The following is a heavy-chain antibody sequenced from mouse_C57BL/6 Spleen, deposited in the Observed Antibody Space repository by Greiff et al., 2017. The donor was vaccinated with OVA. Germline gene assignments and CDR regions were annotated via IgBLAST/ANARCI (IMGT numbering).Heavy chain of an antibody. CDR3: TRWGYDYDPFAY. CDR1: GYTFTDYE. CDR2: IDPETGGT. J-gene: IGHJ3*01. V-gene: IGHV1-15*01. Sequence: VKLQESGAELVRPGASVTLSCKASGYTFTDYEMHWVKQTPVHGLEWIGAIDPETGGTAYNQKFKGKAILTADKSSSTAYMELRSLTSEDSAVYYCTRWGYDYDPFAYWGQGTLVTVSA. D-gene: IGHD2-4*01.